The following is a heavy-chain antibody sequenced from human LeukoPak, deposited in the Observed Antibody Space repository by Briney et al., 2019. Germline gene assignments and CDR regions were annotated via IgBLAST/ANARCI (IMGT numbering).Heavy chain of an antibody. Sequence: ASVKVSCKASGYTFTSYYMHWVRQAPGQGLEWMGIINPSGGSTSYARKFQCRVTMTRDTSTSTVYMELSSLRSEDTAVYYCARARGYYYDSSGYYYPNDTRYYYYYYMDVWGKGTTVTVSS. CDR2: INPSGGST. V-gene: IGHV1-46*01. D-gene: IGHD3-22*01. CDR3: ARARGYYYDSSGYYYPNDTRYYYYYYMDV. J-gene: IGHJ6*03. CDR1: GYTFTSYY.